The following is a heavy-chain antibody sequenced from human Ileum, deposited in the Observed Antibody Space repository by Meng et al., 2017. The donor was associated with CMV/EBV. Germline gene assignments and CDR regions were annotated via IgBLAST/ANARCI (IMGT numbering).Heavy chain of an antibody. D-gene: IGHD1-26*01. Sequence: QVPPVQSGSELKKPGASVKVSCKTSGYTFTSNNIIWVRQAPGQGPEWMGWIDTNTGNPTYAQGFTGRFVFSLDTSVNTAYLQISSLKAEDTAVYYCARDGLSGRYFDYWGQGTLVTVSS. J-gene: IGHJ4*02. V-gene: IGHV7-4-1*02. CDR3: ARDGLSGRYFDY. CDR2: IDTNTGNP. CDR1: GYTFTSNN.